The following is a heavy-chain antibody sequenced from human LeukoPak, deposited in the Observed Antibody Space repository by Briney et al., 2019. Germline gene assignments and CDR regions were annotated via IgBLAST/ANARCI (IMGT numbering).Heavy chain of an antibody. Sequence: SETLSLTCAVSGGSFSGYYWSWIRQPPGKGLEWIGEINHSGSTNYNPSLKSRVTISVDTSKNQFSLKLSSVTAADTAVYYCARAGYSGYGRDYWGQGTLVTVSS. D-gene: IGHD5-12*01. CDR3: ARAGYSGYGRDY. CDR1: GGSFSGYY. J-gene: IGHJ4*02. CDR2: INHSGST. V-gene: IGHV4-34*01.